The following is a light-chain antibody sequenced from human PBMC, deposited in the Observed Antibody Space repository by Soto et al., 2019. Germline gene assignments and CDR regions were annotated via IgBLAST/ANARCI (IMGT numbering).Light chain of an antibody. Sequence: EIVLTQSPAPLSLSPGERATLSCRASQSVSSYLAWYQQKPGQPPRLLIYDASNRATGIPARFSGSGSGTDFTLTISSLEPEDFAVYYCQQRSNWPPITFGQGTRLEIK. CDR3: QQRSNWPPIT. V-gene: IGKV3-11*01. CDR2: DAS. J-gene: IGKJ5*01. CDR1: QSVSSY.